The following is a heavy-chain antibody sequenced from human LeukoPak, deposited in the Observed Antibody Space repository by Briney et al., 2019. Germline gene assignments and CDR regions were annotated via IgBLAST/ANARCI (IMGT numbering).Heavy chain of an antibody. CDR1: GFTFSSYN. V-gene: IGHV3-21*01. CDR2: ITSSATYI. CDR3: ARDPYSGNYGNDYYYYMDV. J-gene: IGHJ6*03. Sequence: PGRSLRLSCAASGFTFSSYNMNWVRQAPGKAMEWVSSITSSATYIFYADSVKGRFTISRDNAKNSLYLQMDSLGPEDTAVYYCARDPYSGNYGNDYYYYMDVWGKGTTVTISS. D-gene: IGHD1-26*01.